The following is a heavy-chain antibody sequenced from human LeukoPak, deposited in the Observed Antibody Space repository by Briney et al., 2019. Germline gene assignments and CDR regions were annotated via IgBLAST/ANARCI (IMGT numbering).Heavy chain of an antibody. J-gene: IGHJ4*02. D-gene: IGHD6-6*01. V-gene: IGHV3-30*01. Sequence: PGGSLRLSCAASGFTFSSYAMHWVRQAPGKGLEWVAVISYDGSNKHYADSVKGRFTISRDNSKNTLYLQMNSLRAEDTAVYYCATTSSYSSSPYFDYWGQGTLVTVSS. CDR3: ATTSSYSSSPYFDY. CDR2: ISYDGSNK. CDR1: GFTFSSYA.